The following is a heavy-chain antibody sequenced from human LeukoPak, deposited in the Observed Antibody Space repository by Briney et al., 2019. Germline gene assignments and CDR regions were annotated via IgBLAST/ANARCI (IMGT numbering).Heavy chain of an antibody. CDR3: AGAAAGKY. D-gene: IGHD6-13*01. V-gene: IGHV3-30*04. CDR1: GFTFSTYA. J-gene: IGHJ4*02. Sequence: GGSLRLSCAASGFTFSTYAMYWVRQAPGKGLEWMAVISYDGSNKNYADSVKGRFSISRDNSKNTLYLQMNSLRAEDTAVYYCAGAAAGKYWGQGTLVTVSS. CDR2: ISYDGSNK.